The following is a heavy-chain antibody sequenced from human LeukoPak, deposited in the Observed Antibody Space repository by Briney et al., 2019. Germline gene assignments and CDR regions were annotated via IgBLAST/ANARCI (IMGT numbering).Heavy chain of an antibody. J-gene: IGHJ4*02. CDR1: GFTFSSYA. Sequence: GGSLRLSCAASGFTFSSYAMSWVRQAPGKGLEWVSAISGSGGSTYYADSVKGRFTISRDNSKNTLYLQMNSLRAEDTAVYHCAKDLSYGDYVPGSDYWGQGTLVTVSS. CDR2: ISGSGGST. V-gene: IGHV3-23*01. CDR3: AKDLSYGDYVPGSDY. D-gene: IGHD4-17*01.